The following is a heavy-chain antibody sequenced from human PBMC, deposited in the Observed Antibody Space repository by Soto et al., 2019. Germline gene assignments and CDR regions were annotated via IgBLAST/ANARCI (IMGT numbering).Heavy chain of an antibody. CDR2: INHRGST. J-gene: IGHJ4*02. V-gene: IGHV4-34*01. CDR3: ARALGYTYGHLPIDY. D-gene: IGHD5-18*01. CDR1: VGSFSGYY. Sequence: QEQLQQWGAGLLKPSETLSLTCAVYVGSFSGYYWTWIRQPPGKGLEWIGEINHRGSTNYNPSLKRRVTISVDTSKNQFSLNLNSVTAADTAVYYCARALGYTYGHLPIDYWGQGILVTVSS.